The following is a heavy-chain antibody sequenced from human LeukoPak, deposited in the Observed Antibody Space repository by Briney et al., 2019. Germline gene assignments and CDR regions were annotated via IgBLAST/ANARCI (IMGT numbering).Heavy chain of an antibody. V-gene: IGHV1-58*01. CDR1: GFTFTSSA. Sequence: SVKVSCKASGFTFTSSAVQWVRQARGQRLEWIGWIVVGSGNTNYAQKFQERVTITRDMSTSTAYMELSSLRSEDTAVYYCAADLTAAGTRDGYWGQGTLVTVSS. J-gene: IGHJ4*02. D-gene: IGHD6-13*01. CDR2: IVVGSGNT. CDR3: AADLTAAGTRDGY.